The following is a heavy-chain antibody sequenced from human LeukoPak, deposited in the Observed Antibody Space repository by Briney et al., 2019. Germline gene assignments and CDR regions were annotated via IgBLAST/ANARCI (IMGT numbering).Heavy chain of an antibody. CDR1: GGSLSNYF. J-gene: IGHJ4*02. CDR2: NPSNGNT. CDR3: ARGEGNYFDY. Sequence: SETLSLTRTVSGGSLSNYFWTLIRPPAGEGLGLMGRNPSNGNTNYTPSLQGRVTMSVDTSRTQFSLKLTSVTAADAAVYYCARGEGNYFDYWGQGALVTVSS. V-gene: IGHV4-4*07.